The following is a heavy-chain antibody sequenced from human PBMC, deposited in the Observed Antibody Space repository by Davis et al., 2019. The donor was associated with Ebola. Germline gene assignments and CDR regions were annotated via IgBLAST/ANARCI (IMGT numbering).Heavy chain of an antibody. Sequence: AASVKVSCKASGYTFTSYYMHWVRQAPGQGLEWMGIINPSGGSTSYAQKFQGRVTMTRDTSTSTVYMELSSLRSEDTAVYYCARARFGESYGIEFDYWGQGTLVTVSS. CDR3: ARARFGESYGIEFDY. V-gene: IGHV1-46*03. CDR2: INPSGGST. D-gene: IGHD3-10*01. CDR1: GYTFTSYY. J-gene: IGHJ4*02.